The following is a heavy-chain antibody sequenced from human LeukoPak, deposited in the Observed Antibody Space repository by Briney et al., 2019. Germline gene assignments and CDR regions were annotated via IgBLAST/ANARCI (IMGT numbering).Heavy chain of an antibody. CDR3: ARLTVTDYYFDY. V-gene: IGHV4-39*01. D-gene: IGHD4-17*01. CDR2: IYYSGST. CDR1: GGSISSSSYY. Sequence: SETLSLTWTVSGGSISSSSYYWGWIRQPPGKGLEWIGSIYYSGSTYYNPSLKSRVTISVDTSKNQFSLKLSSVTAADTAAYYCARLTVTDYYFDYWGQGTLVTVSS. J-gene: IGHJ4*02.